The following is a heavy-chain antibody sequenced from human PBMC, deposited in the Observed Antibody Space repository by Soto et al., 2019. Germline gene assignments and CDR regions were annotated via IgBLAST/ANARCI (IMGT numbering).Heavy chain of an antibody. V-gene: IGHV1-69*01. D-gene: IGHD2-2*01. CDR2: IIPIFGTA. J-gene: IGHJ6*02. CDR1: GGTFSSYA. CDR3: ASYCSSTSCRQERYYYYYGMDV. Sequence: QVQLVQSGAEVKKPGSSVKVSCKASGGTFSSYAISWVRQAPGQGLEWMGGIIPIFGTANYAQKFQGRVTITADESTSTAYMELSSLRSEDTAVYYCASYCSSTSCRQERYYYYYGMDVWGQGTTVTVSS.